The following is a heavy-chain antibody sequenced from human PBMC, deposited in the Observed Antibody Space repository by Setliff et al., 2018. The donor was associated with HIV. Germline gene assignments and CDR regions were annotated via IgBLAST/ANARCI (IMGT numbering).Heavy chain of an antibody. CDR2: ISSRSSTI. CDR1: GFTFSGYS. V-gene: IGHV3-48*01. Sequence: GSLRLSCAASGFTFSGYSMNWVRQAPGKGLEWVSYISSRSSTIYYADSVKGRFTISRDNAKNSLYLQMNSLRAEDTAVYFCARDGYSYGDYWGQGTLVTVSS. CDR3: ARDGYSYGDY. J-gene: IGHJ4*02. D-gene: IGHD5-18*01.